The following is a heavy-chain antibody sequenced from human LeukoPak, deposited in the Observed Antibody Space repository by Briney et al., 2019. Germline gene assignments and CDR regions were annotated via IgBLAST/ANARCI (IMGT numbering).Heavy chain of an antibody. D-gene: IGHD6-13*01. CDR3: ARDRGPLSSSWY. J-gene: IGHJ4*02. Sequence: PGGSLRLSCAASGFTFSSYGMNWVRQAPGKGLEWVSSITSSSSYIYYADSVKGRFTISRDNAKNSLYLQMNSLRAEDTAVYYCARDRGPLSSSWYWGQGTLVTVSS. CDR1: GFTFSSYG. V-gene: IGHV3-21*04. CDR2: ITSSSSYI.